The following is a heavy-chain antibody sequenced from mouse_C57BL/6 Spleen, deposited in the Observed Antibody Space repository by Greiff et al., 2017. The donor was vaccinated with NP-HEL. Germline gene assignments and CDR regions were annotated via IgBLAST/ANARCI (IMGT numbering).Heavy chain of an antibody. CDR1: GYTFTSYW. J-gene: IGHJ1*03. D-gene: IGHD1-1*01. V-gene: IGHV1-69*01. CDR3: ARIDYYGSRRNWYFDV. CDR2: IDPSDSYT. Sequence: QVQLQQPGAELVMPGASVKLSCKASGYTFTSYWMHWVKQRPGQGLEWIGEIDPSDSYTNYNPKFKGKYTLTVDTSSSTAYMQLSSLTSEDSEVNDCARIDYYGSRRNWYFDVWGTGTTVTVSS.